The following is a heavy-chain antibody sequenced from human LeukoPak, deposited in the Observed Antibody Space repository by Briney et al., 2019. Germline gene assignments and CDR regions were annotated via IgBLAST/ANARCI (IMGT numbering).Heavy chain of an antibody. CDR2: IYPGDSDT. D-gene: IGHD5/OR15-5a*01. J-gene: IGHJ4*02. CDR1: GYTFTKKW. CDR3: ARLVGSTNYFDY. Sequence: HGESLKISCQGTGYTFTKKWIGWVRQMPGKGLEWMGIIYPGDSDTRYNPSFQGQVTISADKSISTAYLQWSSLKASDTAMYYCARLVGSTNYFDYWGQGTLVTVSS. V-gene: IGHV5-51*01.